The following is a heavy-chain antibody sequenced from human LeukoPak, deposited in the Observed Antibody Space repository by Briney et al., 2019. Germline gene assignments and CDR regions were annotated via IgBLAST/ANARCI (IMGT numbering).Heavy chain of an antibody. Sequence: GGSLRLSCAASGFTFNYYGMHWVRQAPGKGLEWVAFIRFDGNEKYYAESVKGRFTISKDTSRNTLYLQMNSLRAEDTAMYYCAKDLMRDRWFGESWGQGTLVTVSS. D-gene: IGHD3-10*01. CDR2: IRFDGNEK. J-gene: IGHJ5*02. V-gene: IGHV3-30*02. CDR3: AKDLMRDRWFGES. CDR1: GFTFNYYG.